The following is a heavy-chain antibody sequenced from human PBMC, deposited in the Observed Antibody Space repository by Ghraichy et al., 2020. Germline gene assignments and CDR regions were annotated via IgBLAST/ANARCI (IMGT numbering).Heavy chain of an antibody. V-gene: IGHV4-4*09. CDR2: IHTSGST. Sequence: SETLSLTCTVSGASISSYYWSWIRQAPGKGLEWIAYIHTSGSTNYKASLKSRVSISLDKSKNQFSLNLRSVTAADTAVYYCARPGLGRSYNYGFDLWGQGTMVTV. CDR3: ARPGLGRSYNYGFDL. CDR1: GASISSYY. D-gene: IGHD5-24*01. J-gene: IGHJ3*01.